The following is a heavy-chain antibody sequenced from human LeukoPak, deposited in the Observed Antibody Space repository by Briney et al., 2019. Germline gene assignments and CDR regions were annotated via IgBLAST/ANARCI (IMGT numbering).Heavy chain of an antibody. J-gene: IGHJ4*02. CDR2: IYYSGST. CDR3: ARIYGNFQNYYDY. Sequence: SETLSLTCTVSGGSISSYYWSWIRQPPGKGLEWIGYIYYSGSTNYNPSLKSRVTTSVDTSKNQFSLKLRSVTAADTAVYFCARIYGNFQNYYDYWGQGTLVTVSS. CDR1: GGSISSYY. V-gene: IGHV4-59*12. D-gene: IGHD1-7*01.